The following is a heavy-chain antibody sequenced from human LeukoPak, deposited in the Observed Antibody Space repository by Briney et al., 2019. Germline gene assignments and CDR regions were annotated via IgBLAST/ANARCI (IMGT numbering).Heavy chain of an antibody. CDR2: IIPIFGTA. CDR3: ARENLCSGGSCYSVSTANWFDP. Sequence: GASVKVSCKASGYTFTGYYMHWVRQAPGQGLEWMGGIIPIFGTANYAQKFQGRVTITADESTSTAYMELSSLRSEDTAVYYCARENLCSGGSCYSVSTANWFDPWGQGTLVTVSS. D-gene: IGHD2-15*01. CDR1: GYTFTGYY. V-gene: IGHV1-69*13. J-gene: IGHJ5*02.